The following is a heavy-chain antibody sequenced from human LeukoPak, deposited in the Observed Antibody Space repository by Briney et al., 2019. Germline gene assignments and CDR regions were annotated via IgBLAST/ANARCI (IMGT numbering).Heavy chain of an antibody. CDR2: ISSSSSTI. CDR1: GFTFSTYN. CDR3: ARDYGGTVANPGGFDY. V-gene: IGHV3-48*01. D-gene: IGHD4-23*01. Sequence: GGSLRLSCAASGFTFSTYNMNWVRQAPGKGLEWVSYISSSSSTIYNADSVKGRFTISRDNAKNSLYLQMNSLRAEDTAVYFCARDYGGTVANPGGFDYWGQGTLVTVSS. J-gene: IGHJ4*02.